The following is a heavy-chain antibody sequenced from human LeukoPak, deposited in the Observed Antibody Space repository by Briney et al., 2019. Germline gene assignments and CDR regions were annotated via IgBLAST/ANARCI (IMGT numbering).Heavy chain of an antibody. V-gene: IGHV3-23*01. CDR2: ISGGGGST. Sequence: GGSLRLSCAASGFTFSSYAMSWVRQAPGKGLEWVSAISGGGGSTYYADSVKGRFTISRDNSKNTLYLQMNSLRAEDTAVYYCAKEGGIVVVPAATHYWGQGTLVTVSS. D-gene: IGHD2-2*01. CDR1: GFTFSSYA. J-gene: IGHJ4*02. CDR3: AKEGGIVVVPAATHY.